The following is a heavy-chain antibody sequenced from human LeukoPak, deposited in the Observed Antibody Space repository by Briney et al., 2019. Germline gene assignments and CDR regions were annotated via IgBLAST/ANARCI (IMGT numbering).Heavy chain of an antibody. CDR2: ISYDGSNK. V-gene: IGHV3-30*18. D-gene: IGHD6-13*01. Sequence: PGGSLRLSCAASGFTFSSYGMHWVRQAPSKGLEWVAVISYDGSNKYYADSVKGRFTISRDNSKNTLYLQMNSLRAEDTAVYYCAKEGYSSSSLDYWGQGTLVTVSS. CDR1: GFTFSSYG. J-gene: IGHJ4*02. CDR3: AKEGYSSSSLDY.